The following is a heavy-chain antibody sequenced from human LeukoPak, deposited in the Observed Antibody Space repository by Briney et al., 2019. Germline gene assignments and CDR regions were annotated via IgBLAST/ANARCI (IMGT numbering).Heavy chain of an antibody. V-gene: IGHV4-59*01. CDR2: IYYSGST. J-gene: IGHJ4*02. Sequence: TPSETLSLTCTVSGGSISSYYWSWIRQPPGKGLEWIGYIYYSGSTNYNPSLKSRVTISVDTSKNQFSLKLSSVTAADTAVYYCARGSTSWASDYWGQGTLVTVSS. D-gene: IGHD5/OR15-5a*01. CDR3: ARGSTSWASDY. CDR1: GGSISSYY.